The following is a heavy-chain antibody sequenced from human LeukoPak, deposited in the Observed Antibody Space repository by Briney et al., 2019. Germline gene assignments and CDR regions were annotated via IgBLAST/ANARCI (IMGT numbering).Heavy chain of an antibody. V-gene: IGHV4-4*07. D-gene: IGHD1-26*01. CDR3: ARDPRGIVGANHNWFDP. J-gene: IGHJ5*02. Sequence: SETLSLTCTVSGGSISSYYWSWIRQPAGKGLEWIWRIYASGSTNYNPFLKSRVTMSVDTSKSQFSLKLISVTAADTAVYYCARDPRGIVGANHNWFDPWGQGTLVTVSS. CDR2: IYASGST. CDR1: GGSISSYY.